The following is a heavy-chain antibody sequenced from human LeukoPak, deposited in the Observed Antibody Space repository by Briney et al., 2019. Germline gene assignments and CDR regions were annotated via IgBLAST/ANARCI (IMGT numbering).Heavy chain of an antibody. Sequence: SETLSLTCAVYGGSFSGYYWSWLRQPPGKGLEWLGEINHSGSTNYNPSLKSRVTISVDTSKNQFSLKLSSVTAADTAVYYCGRGRPGYCSSTSCPYYYGMDVWGQGTTVTVSS. CDR1: GGSFSGYY. CDR3: GRGRPGYCSSTSCPYYYGMDV. D-gene: IGHD2-2*01. V-gene: IGHV4-34*01. CDR2: INHSGST. J-gene: IGHJ6*02.